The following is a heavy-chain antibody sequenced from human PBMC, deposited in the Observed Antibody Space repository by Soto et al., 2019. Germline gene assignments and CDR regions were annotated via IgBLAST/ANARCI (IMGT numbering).Heavy chain of an antibody. Sequence: ASVKVSCKASGYTFTSYYMHWVRQAPGQGLEWMGIINPSGGSTSYAQKFQGRVTMTRDTSTSTVYMELSSLRSEDTAVYYCARGLPQKSSTSCHFDYWGQGTLVTVSS. D-gene: IGHD2-2*01. CDR2: INPSGGST. J-gene: IGHJ4*02. CDR3: ARGLPQKSSTSCHFDY. CDR1: GYTFTSYY. V-gene: IGHV1-46*01.